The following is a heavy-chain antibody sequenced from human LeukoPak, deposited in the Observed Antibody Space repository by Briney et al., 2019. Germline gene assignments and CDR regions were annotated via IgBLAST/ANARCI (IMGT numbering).Heavy chain of an antibody. V-gene: IGHV4-34*01. Sequence: SETLSLTCAVYGGSFSGYYWSWIRQPPGRGLEWIGEINHSRSTNYNPSPKSRVTISVDTSKNQFSLKLSSVTAADTAVYYCARSITIFGVVTDFDYWGQGTLVTVSS. D-gene: IGHD3-3*01. J-gene: IGHJ4*02. CDR2: INHSRST. CDR1: GGSFSGYY. CDR3: ARSITIFGVVTDFDY.